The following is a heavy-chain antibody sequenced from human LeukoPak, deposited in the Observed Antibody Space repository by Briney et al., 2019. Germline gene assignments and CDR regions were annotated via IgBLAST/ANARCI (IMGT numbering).Heavy chain of an antibody. V-gene: IGHV3-23*01. D-gene: IGHD5-24*01. CDR2: FTDDSPPT. Sequence: GGSLRLSCAASGFTFGDYSMSWLRQAPGKGLEWVSSFTDDSPPTYYADSVKGRFTISRDNSKNTLYLQMNNLRAEDTAVYYCSKKRDGTPYNANFEHWGQGTLVTVSS. J-gene: IGHJ4*02. CDR1: GFTFGDYS. CDR3: SKKRDGTPYNANFEH.